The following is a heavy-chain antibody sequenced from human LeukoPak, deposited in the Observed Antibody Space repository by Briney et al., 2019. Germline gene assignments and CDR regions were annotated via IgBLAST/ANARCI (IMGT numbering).Heavy chain of an antibody. J-gene: IGHJ4*02. D-gene: IGHD3-3*01. V-gene: IGHV3-30*18. CDR2: VSSNGTSK. CDR3: AKGDSFDQ. CDR1: GFTFSDYW. Sequence: GSLRLSCAASGFTFSDYWMSWVRQAPGKGLEWVGHVSSNGTSKYNGDSVKGRFTVSRDNSKNTLFLQMTSLRPEDTAVYYCAKGDSFDQWGRGTQVIVSS.